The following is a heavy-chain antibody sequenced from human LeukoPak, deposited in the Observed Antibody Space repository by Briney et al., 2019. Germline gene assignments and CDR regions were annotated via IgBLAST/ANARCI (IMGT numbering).Heavy chain of an antibody. J-gene: IGHJ4*02. V-gene: IGHV3-23*01. CDR2: INNDGDST. Sequence: GGSLRLSCAASGFSFNSYAMSWVRQAPGKGLEWVSAINNDGDSTYSADSVKGRFTVSRDNSKNTLYLQMNSLRAEDAAVYYCARDPESDPDYWGQGTLVTVSS. CDR1: GFSFNSYA. CDR3: ARDPESDPDY.